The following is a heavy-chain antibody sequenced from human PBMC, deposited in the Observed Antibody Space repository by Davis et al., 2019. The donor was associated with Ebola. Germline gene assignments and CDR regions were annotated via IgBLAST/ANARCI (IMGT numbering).Heavy chain of an antibody. J-gene: IGHJ5*02. CDR2: IYHSGTT. CDR3: ARSLNFFDP. CDR1: GGSIATSGHY. V-gene: IGHV4-61*05. Sequence: SETLSLTCTVFGGSIATSGHYWAWIRQSPRKGLEWIGEIYHSGTTNYNPSLKSRVTMSVDKSKNHFSLRLTTVTAADTAMYYCARSLNFFDPWGQGTLVTVSS.